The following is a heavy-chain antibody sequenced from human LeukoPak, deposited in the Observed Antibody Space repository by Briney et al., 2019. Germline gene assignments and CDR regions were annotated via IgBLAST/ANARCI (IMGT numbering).Heavy chain of an antibody. CDR1: GFTFSSYG. V-gene: IGHV3-30*18. CDR2: ISYDGSNK. Sequence: PGGSLRLSCAASGFTFSSYGMHWVRQAPGKGLEWVAVISYDGSNKYYEDSVKGRFTISRDNSKNTLHLQMNSLRAEDTAVYYCAKGYIWGTLYYFDYWGQGTLVTVSS. CDR3: AKGYIWGTLYYFDY. J-gene: IGHJ4*02. D-gene: IGHD3-16*01.